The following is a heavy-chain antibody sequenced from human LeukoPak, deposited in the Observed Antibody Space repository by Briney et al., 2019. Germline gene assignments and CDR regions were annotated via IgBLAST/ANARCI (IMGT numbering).Heavy chain of an antibody. CDR3: ARHGVATWFDP. V-gene: IGHV3-74*01. CDR2: INPDGHTT. CDR1: GFTFSSYW. Sequence: GGSLRLSCAASGFTFSSYWMHWVRQAPGKGLVWVSRINPDGHTTTYADSVKGRFTISRDNAKNTLYLQMNSLRADDTAVYYCARHGVATWFDPWGQGTLVTVSS. D-gene: IGHD2-15*01. J-gene: IGHJ5*02.